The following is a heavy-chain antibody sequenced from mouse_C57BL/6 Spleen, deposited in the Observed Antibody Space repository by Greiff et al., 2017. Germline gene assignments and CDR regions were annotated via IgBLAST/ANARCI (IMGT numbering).Heavy chain of an antibody. D-gene: IGHD1-1*01. V-gene: IGHV1-80*01. Sequence: QVQLQQSGAELVKPGASVKISCKASGYAFSSYWMNWVKQRPGKGLEWIGQIYPGDGDTNYNGKFKGKATLTADKSSSTAYMQLSSLTSEDSAVYFCASFYDYGSEGFAYWGQGTLVTVSA. J-gene: IGHJ3*01. CDR2: IYPGDGDT. CDR3: ASFYDYGSEGFAY. CDR1: GYAFSSYW.